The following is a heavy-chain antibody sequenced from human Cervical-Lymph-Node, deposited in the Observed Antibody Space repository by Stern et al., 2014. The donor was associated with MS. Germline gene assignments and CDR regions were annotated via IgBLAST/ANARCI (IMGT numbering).Heavy chain of an antibody. Sequence: EMQLVESGGDLVQPGGSLRLSCAASGFTFNIYAMNWVRQAPGKGPEWVSTISAGGGNAYYADSVKGRFTISRDNSKNTLFLQINSLRAEDTAVYYCSKDYNSGYFDHWGQGTLVTVSS. CDR2: ISAGGGNA. V-gene: IGHV3-23*04. J-gene: IGHJ4*02. CDR3: SKDYNSGYFDH. CDR1: GFTFNIYA. D-gene: IGHD1-26*01.